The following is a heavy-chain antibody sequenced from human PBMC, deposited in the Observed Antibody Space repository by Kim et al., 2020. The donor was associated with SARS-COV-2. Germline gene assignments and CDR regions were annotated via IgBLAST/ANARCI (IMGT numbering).Heavy chain of an antibody. Sequence: GGSLRLSCAASGFTVSGSYMSWVPQAPGKGLEWVSVIYSDSSTYYADSVKGRFTISRDNSKNTLYLQMNSLRAEDTAVYYCARDRGDPAWVGGMDVWGQGTTVTVSS. V-gene: IGHV3-53*01. CDR1: GFTVSGSY. CDR3: ARDRGDPAWVGGMDV. D-gene: IGHD2-21*01. J-gene: IGHJ6*02. CDR2: IYSDSST.